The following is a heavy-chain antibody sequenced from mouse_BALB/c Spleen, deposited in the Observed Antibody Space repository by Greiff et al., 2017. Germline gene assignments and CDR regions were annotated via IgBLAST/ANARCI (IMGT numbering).Heavy chain of an antibody. CDR1: GFNIKYTY. CDR2: IDPANGNT. CDR3: APFITTATGFAY. J-gene: IGHJ3*01. Sequence: EVQLQQSGAELVKPGASVKLSCTASGFNIKYTYMHWVKQRPEQGLEWIGRIDPANGNTKYDPKFQGKATITADTSSNTAYLQLSSLTSEDTAVYYCAPFITTATGFAYWGQGTLVTVSA. D-gene: IGHD1-2*01. V-gene: IGHV14-3*02.